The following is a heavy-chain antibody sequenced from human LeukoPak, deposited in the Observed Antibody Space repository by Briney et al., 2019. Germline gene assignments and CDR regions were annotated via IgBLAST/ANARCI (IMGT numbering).Heavy chain of an antibody. V-gene: IGHV1-46*01. J-gene: IGHJ4*02. CDR2: INPSGGST. Sequence: ASVKVSCKASGYTFTSHYMHWVRQAPGQGLEWMGIINPSGGSTSYAQKFQGRVTMTRDTSTSTVYMELSSLRSEDTAAYYCARDSSGSYYDYWGQGTLVTVSS. CDR3: ARDSSGSYYDY. CDR1: GYTFTSHY. D-gene: IGHD1-26*01.